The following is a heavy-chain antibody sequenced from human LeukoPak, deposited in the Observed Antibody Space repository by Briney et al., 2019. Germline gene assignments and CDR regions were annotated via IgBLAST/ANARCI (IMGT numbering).Heavy chain of an antibody. V-gene: IGHV1-46*01. J-gene: IGHJ3*02. CDR1: GYTFPSYY. CDR3: TRGRLGGQLAPEDYAFDI. CDR2: INPSGGST. Sequence: ASVKVSCKASGYTFPSYYMHWVRQAPGQGLEWMGLINPSGGSTSYAQKFQGRVTMTRDTSTSTVYMELSSLRAEDTAGYYCTRGRLGGQLAPEDYAFDIWGQGTMVTVSS. D-gene: IGHD6-6*01.